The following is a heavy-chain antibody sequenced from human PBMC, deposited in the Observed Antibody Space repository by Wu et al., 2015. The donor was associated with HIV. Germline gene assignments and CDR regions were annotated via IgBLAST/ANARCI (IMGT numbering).Heavy chain of an antibody. CDR3: ARLQSLHGLYSNADY. CDR2: INTNRGGT. J-gene: IGHJ4*02. V-gene: IGHV1-2*02. Sequence: QVKLVQSGAEVKKPGASVIVSCKTSGYTFTDYYIYWVRQAPGQGPEWIGWINTNRGGTKYAQRFQGRVTLTRDTAVSTAYMELSSLKSDDTAVYYCARLQSLHGLYSNADYWGQGTLVTVSS. D-gene: IGHD5-24*01. CDR1: GYTFTDYY.